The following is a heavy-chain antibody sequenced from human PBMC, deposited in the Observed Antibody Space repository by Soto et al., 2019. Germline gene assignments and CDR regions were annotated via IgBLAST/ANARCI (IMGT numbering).Heavy chain of an antibody. V-gene: IGHV4-30-4*01. CDR1: GGSISSGDYY. Sequence: TSETLSLTCTVCGGSISSGDYYWSWIRQPPGKGLEWIGYIYYSGSTYYNPSLKSRVTISVDTSKNQFSLKLSSVTAADTAVYYCAREGVTNFPYYYYGMDVWGQGTTVTVSS. CDR3: AREGVTNFPYYYYGMDV. D-gene: IGHD4-4*01. CDR2: IYYSGST. J-gene: IGHJ6*02.